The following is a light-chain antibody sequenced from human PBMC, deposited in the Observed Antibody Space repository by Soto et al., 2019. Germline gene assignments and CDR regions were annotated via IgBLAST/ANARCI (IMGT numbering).Light chain of an antibody. CDR1: QSINSRY. CDR3: QQFGSSPGFT. Sequence: EIVLTQSPGTLSLSPGERATLSCRASQSINSRYLAWYQQKPGQAPRLLIYGASSRATGIPGRFSGSGSGTDFTLTISRLEPEDVAVYYCQQFGSSPGFTFGPGTKVDIK. V-gene: IGKV3-20*01. J-gene: IGKJ3*01. CDR2: GAS.